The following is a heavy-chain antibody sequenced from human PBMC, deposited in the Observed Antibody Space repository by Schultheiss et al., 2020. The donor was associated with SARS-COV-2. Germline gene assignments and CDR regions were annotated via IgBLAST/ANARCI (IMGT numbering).Heavy chain of an antibody. V-gene: IGHV1-2*04. D-gene: IGHD2-2*02. CDR1: GYTFTSYY. CDR3: ARDEGHCSSTSCYSYYGLDV. J-gene: IGHJ6*02. CDR2: INPASGDT. Sequence: ASVKVSCKASGYTFTSYYMHWVRQAPGQGLEWMGWINPASGDTYYAQKFQGWVTMTRDTSLSAAYMYLRRLRSDDTAVYYCARDEGHCSSTSCYSYYGLDVWGQGTTVTVSS.